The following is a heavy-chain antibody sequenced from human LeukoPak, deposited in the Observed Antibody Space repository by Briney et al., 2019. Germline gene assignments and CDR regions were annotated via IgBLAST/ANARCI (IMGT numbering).Heavy chain of an antibody. J-gene: IGHJ4*02. V-gene: IGHV3-7*01. D-gene: IGHD1-7*01. CDR2: IKQDESDK. CDR1: GFTFSNYW. CDR3: ARERTSLFDY. Sequence: AGGSLRLSCAASGFTFSNYWMSWVRQSPGKGLEWVANIKQDESDKYYLDSVKGRFTISRDSAKNSLYLQMNSLRAEDTAVYYCARERTSLFDYWGQGTLVTVSS.